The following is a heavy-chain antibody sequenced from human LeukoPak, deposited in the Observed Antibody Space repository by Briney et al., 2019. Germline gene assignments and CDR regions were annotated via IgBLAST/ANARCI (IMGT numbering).Heavy chain of an antibody. D-gene: IGHD3-10*01. CDR1: GGSISSSSYY. J-gene: IGHJ4*02. CDR2: IYYSGST. CDR3: ARDSRGLYYGSGSYRDY. V-gene: IGHV4-39*07. Sequence: SETLSLTCTVSGGSISSSSYYWGWIRQPPGKGLEWIGSIYYSGSTYYNPSLKSRVTISVDTSKNQFSLKLSSVTAADTAVYYCARDSRGLYYGSGSYRDYWGQGTLVTVSS.